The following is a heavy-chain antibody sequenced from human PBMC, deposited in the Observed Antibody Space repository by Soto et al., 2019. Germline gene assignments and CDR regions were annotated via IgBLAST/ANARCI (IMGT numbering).Heavy chain of an antibody. J-gene: IGHJ3*02. CDR3: ARLRFCCVDNCYPQDI. CDR1: GYRFTSQT. CDR2: VIAGSGNT. Sequence: QVQLVQSGAEVKKPGASVKVSCKASGYRFTSQTMHWVRQAPGQRLEWMGWVIAGSGNTKYSRNFQGRLTITMETSANTVYMDLSSMRSENTAVYYCARLRFCCVDNCYPQDIWGQGTMVSVST. V-gene: IGHV1-3*01. D-gene: IGHD3-3*01.